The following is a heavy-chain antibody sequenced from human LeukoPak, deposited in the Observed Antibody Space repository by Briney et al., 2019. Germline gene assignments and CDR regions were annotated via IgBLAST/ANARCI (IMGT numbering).Heavy chain of an antibody. CDR3: ARGGGDYGDYRDAFDI. D-gene: IGHD4-17*01. CDR1: GGSISSGGYY. V-gene: IGHV4-31*03. CDR2: IYYSGST. J-gene: IGHJ3*02. Sequence: SETLSLTCTVSGGSISSGGYYWSWIREHPGKGLEWIGYIYYSGSTYYNPSLKSRVTISVDTSKNQFSLKLSSVTAADTAVYYCARGGGDYGDYRDAFDIWGQGTMVTVSS.